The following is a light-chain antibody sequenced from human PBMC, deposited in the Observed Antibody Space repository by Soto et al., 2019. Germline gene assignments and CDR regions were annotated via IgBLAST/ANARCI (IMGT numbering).Light chain of an antibody. CDR2: AAS. CDR1: QVISKY. J-gene: IGKJ1*01. V-gene: IGKV1-17*03. Sequence: DIQMTQSPSAMSASVGDRVTITCRASQVISKYLAWFQQRPGKVPRRLVYAASSLQSGVPSRFSGSGSGTEFTLTSSRLQPEDFGTYYCLQHTSYPWTCGQGTKVEI. CDR3: LQHTSYPWT.